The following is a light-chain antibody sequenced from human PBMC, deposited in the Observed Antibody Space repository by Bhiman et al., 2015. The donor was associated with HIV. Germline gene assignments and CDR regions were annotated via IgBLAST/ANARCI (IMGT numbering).Light chain of an antibody. CDR1: GSDVGGYNH. CDR3: CSYRGIYTSYV. Sequence: QSALTQPASVSGSPGQSITISCTGSGSDVGGYNHVSWYQQHPGKAPKLMIYDVSKRPSGVPDRFSGSKSGNTASLTISGLQAEDEADYYCCSYRGIYTSYVFGTGTKVTVL. CDR2: DVS. J-gene: IGLJ1*01. V-gene: IGLV2-11*01.